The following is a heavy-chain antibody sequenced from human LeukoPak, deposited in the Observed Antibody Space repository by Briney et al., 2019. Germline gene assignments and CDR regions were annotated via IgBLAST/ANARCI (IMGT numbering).Heavy chain of an antibody. CDR3: ARPSTVTSYYYYGMDV. J-gene: IGHJ6*01. CDR1: GGTFSSYA. V-gene: IGHV1-69*05. Sequence: SGKVSCKAFGGTFSSYAISWVRQAPGQGREWMGGIIPIFGTEKYEQKLQGRVTNTTDESTSTAYMELSSLRSEDTAVYYCARPSTVTSYYYYGMDVWGQGTTVTVSS. CDR2: IIPIFGTE. D-gene: IGHD4-17*01.